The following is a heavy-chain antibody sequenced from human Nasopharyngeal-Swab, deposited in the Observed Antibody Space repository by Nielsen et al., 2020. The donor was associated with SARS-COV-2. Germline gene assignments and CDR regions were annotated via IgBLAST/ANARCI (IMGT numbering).Heavy chain of an antibody. CDR1: GFSFSDYA. CDR2: LRGSGGTI. V-gene: IGHV3-23*01. D-gene: IGHD6-19*01. CDR3: AKGRLESSSWYGDRLFFDY. J-gene: IGHJ4*02. Sequence: GESLKISCAASGFSFSDYAMSWVRQTPGKGLEWVSCLRGSGGTIYYADSVKGRFTISRDNSMNTLYLQMNSLRADDTAVYYCAKGRLESSSWYGDRLFFDYWGQGILVTVSS.